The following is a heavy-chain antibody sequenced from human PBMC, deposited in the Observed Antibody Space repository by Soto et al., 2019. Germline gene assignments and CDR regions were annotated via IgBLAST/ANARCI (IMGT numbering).Heavy chain of an antibody. J-gene: IGHJ5*02. CDR3: ARDPHRGVCCGWFDP. CDR1: GHTFTSYG. D-gene: IGHD2-21*01. V-gene: IGHV1-18*01. Sequence: ASVKVSCKASGHTFTSYGISWVRQAPGQGLEWMGWISAYNGNTNYAQKLQGRVTMTTDTSTSTAYMELRSLRSDDTAVYYCARDPHRGVCCGWFDPWGQGTLVTVSS. CDR2: ISAYNGNT.